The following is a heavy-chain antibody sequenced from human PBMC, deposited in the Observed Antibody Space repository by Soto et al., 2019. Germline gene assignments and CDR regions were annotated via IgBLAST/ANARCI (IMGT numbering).Heavy chain of an antibody. V-gene: IGHV4-34*01. D-gene: IGHD2-2*01. J-gene: IGHJ6*03. CDR2: INHSGST. Sequence: PSETLSLTCAVYGGSFSGYYWSWIRQPPGKGLEWIGEINHSGSTNYNPSLKSRVTISVDTSKNQFSLKLSSVTAADTAVYYCAILEKPAAMFGYYYYYMDVWGKGTTVTVSS. CDR1: GGSFSGYY. CDR3: AILEKPAAMFGYYYYYMDV.